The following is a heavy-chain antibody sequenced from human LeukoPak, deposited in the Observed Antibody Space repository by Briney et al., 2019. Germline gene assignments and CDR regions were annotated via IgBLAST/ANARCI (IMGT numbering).Heavy chain of an antibody. CDR3: AKNPDIVVVVAALGMDV. CDR2: ISGSGGST. CDR1: GXTFSSYA. J-gene: IGHJ6*02. D-gene: IGHD2-15*01. Sequence: PGGSLRLSCAASGXTFSSYAVSWVRQAPGKGLEWVSAISGSGGSTYYADSVKGRFTISRDNSKNTLYLQMNSLRAEDTAVYYCAKNPDIVVVVAALGMDVWGQGTTVTVSS. V-gene: IGHV3-23*01.